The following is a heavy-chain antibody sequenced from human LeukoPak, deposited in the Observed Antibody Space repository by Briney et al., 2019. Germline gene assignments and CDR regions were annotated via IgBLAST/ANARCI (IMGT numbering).Heavy chain of an antibody. V-gene: IGHV3-30*02. CDR1: GNTFSSYG. Sequence: GGSLRLSCAASGNTFSSYGMHWVRQAPGKGLEWVAFIRFDGGNEYYADSVKGRFTISRDNSRNTLYLQMNSLRPEDTAVYYCAKDAPCTNGVCALSGWGQGTLVTVPS. D-gene: IGHD2-8*01. CDR2: IRFDGGNE. CDR3: AKDAPCTNGVCALSG. J-gene: IGHJ4*02.